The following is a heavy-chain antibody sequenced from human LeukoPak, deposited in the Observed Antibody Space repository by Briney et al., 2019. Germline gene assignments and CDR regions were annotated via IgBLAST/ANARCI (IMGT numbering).Heavy chain of an antibody. D-gene: IGHD1-26*01. Sequence: SETLSLTCTVSGGSISSGGYYWSWIRQHPGKGLEWIGYIYYSGSTYYNPSLKSRVTISVDTSKNQFSLKLSSVTAADTAVYYCAREADYSGSYYFDPWGQGTLVTVPS. V-gene: IGHV4-30-4*08. CDR2: IYYSGST. J-gene: IGHJ5*02. CDR3: AREADYSGSYYFDP. CDR1: GGSISSGGYY.